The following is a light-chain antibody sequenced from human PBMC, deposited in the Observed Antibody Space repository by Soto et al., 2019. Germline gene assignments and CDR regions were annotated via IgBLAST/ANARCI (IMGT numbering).Light chain of an antibody. CDR2: GAS. Sequence: ELVMTQSPATLSVAPVERATLSCRASQSISTFLAWYQQKPGQAPRLLIYGASTRATGIPARFSGSGSGTDFTLSISRLEPEDFAVYYCQQYSSLWTFGQGTKVE. CDR3: QQYSSLWT. CDR1: QSISTF. V-gene: IGKV3-15*01. J-gene: IGKJ1*01.